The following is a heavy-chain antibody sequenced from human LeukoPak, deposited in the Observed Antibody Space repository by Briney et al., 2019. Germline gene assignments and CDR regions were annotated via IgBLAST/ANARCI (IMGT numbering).Heavy chain of an antibody. D-gene: IGHD3-22*01. CDR1: GGSINSDYYY. Sequence: SETLSLTCTVSGGSINSDYYYWSWIRQHPGRGLEWIGYIYHSGTTYYNPPLESRVTISVDTSKNQFSLKLSSVTAADTAVYYCARETSHYDRSGYYLDDWGQGTLVTVSS. CDR2: IYHSGTT. CDR3: ARETSHYDRSGYYLDD. J-gene: IGHJ4*02. V-gene: IGHV4-31*03.